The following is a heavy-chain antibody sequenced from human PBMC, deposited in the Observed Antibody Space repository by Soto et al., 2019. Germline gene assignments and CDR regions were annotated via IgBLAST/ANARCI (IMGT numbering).Heavy chain of an antibody. CDR3: TRDSGLFFNGVVINAFDI. Sequence: GGSLRLSCTASGFTFGDYAMSWFRQAPGKGLEWVGFIRSKAYGGTTEYAASVKGRFTISRDDSKSIAYLQMNSLKTEDTAVYYCTRDSGLFFNGVVINAFDIWGQGTMVTVSS. J-gene: IGHJ3*02. V-gene: IGHV3-49*03. D-gene: IGHD3-3*01. CDR2: IRSKAYGGTT. CDR1: GFTFGDYA.